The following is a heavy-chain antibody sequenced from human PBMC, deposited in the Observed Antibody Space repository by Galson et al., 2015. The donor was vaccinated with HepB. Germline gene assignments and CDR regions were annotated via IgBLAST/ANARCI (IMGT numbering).Heavy chain of an antibody. J-gene: IGHJ4*02. V-gene: IGHV3-7*03. CDR1: GFIFSSFW. CDR2: IKQDGSEK. D-gene: IGHD6-13*01. CDR3: AAARSSSWFY. Sequence: SLRLSCAASGFIFSSFWVSWVRQTPGKGLEWVATIKQDGSEKYYVDSVRGRFTVSRDNAKNSLYLQMNSLRAEDTALYYCAAARSSSWFYWGQGTLVIVSS.